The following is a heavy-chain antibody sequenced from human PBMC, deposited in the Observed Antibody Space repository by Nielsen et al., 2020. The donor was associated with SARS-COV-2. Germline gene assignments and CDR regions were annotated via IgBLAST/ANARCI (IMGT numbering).Heavy chain of an antibody. Sequence: SETLSLTCTVSGGSISSSSYYWGWIRQPPGKGLEWIGSIYYSGSTYYNPSLKSRVTISVDTSKNQFSLKLSSVTAADTAVYYCARHRIYCSGGSCYSFWFDPWGQGTLVTVSS. CDR2: IYYSGST. D-gene: IGHD2-15*01. V-gene: IGHV4-39*01. J-gene: IGHJ5*02. CDR3: ARHRIYCSGGSCYSFWFDP. CDR1: GGSISSSSYY.